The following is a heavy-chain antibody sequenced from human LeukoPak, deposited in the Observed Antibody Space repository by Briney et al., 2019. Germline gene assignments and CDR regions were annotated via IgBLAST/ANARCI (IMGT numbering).Heavy chain of an antibody. V-gene: IGHV4-59*01. CDR1: GFTFSSYA. J-gene: IGHJ6*03. D-gene: IGHD5-18*01. Sequence: GSLRLSCAASGFTFSSYAMHWVRQAPGKGLEWIGYIYYSGSTNYNPSLKSRVTISVDTSKNQFSLKLSSVTAADTAVYYCARTTEGGYTYDYFYYYYMDVWGKGTTVTISS. CDR2: IYYSGST. CDR3: ARTTEGGYTYDYFYYYYMDV.